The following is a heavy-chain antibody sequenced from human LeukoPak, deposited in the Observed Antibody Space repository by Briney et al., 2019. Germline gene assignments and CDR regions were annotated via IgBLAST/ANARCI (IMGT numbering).Heavy chain of an antibody. Sequence: GGSLRLSCAASGFTFSNYYMHWVRQAPGEGPVWVSRVYTDGITTNYADSVKGRFTISRDNAQNALYLQAHSLRAEDTAVYYCARGLYGDPVGFDFWGQGILVTVSS. V-gene: IGHV3-74*01. D-gene: IGHD4-23*01. J-gene: IGHJ4*02. CDR1: GFTFSNYY. CDR3: ARGLYGDPVGFDF. CDR2: VYTDGITT.